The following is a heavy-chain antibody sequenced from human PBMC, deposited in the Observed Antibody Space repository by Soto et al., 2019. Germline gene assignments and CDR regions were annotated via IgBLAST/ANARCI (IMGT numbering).Heavy chain of an antibody. CDR3: VRHNDISNGCPSFPH. CDR1: GGSVGSTSFH. D-gene: IGHD3-9*01. J-gene: IGHJ1*01. Sequence: SETLSLTCTVSGGSVGSTSFHWGWIRQPPGKGLEWIASIHYSGTISYNPSLKNRIIISIDTSNNQFSLMMTSVTAADTAVYYCVRHNDISNGCPSFPHWGQGTLVTVSS. CDR2: IHYSGTI. V-gene: IGHV4-39*01.